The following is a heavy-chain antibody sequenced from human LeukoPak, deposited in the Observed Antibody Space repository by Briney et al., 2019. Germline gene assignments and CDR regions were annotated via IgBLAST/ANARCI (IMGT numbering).Heavy chain of an antibody. Sequence: GESLKISCKGSGYSFTSYWIGWVRQMPGKGLEWMGIIYPGDSDTRYSPSFQGQVTISADKSISTAYLQWSSLKASDTAMYYCARHRGGYYYYYYMDVWGKGTTVTVSS. CDR3: ARHRGGYYYYYYMDV. D-gene: IGHD3-10*01. J-gene: IGHJ6*03. V-gene: IGHV5-51*01. CDR1: GYSFTSYW. CDR2: IYPGDSDT.